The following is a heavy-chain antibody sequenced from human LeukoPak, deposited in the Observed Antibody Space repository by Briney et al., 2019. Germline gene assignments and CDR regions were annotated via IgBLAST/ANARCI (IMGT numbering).Heavy chain of an antibody. D-gene: IGHD3-22*01. CDR1: GGSISSGSYY. J-gene: IGHJ4*02. CDR3: AREASRYDSSGGSDY. Sequence: KPSETLSLTCTVSGGSISSGSYYWSWIRQPAGKGLEWIGRIYTSGSTNYNPSLKSRVTISVDTSKNQFSLKLSSVTAADTAVYYCAREASRYDSSGGSDYWGQGTLVAVSS. V-gene: IGHV4-61*02. CDR2: IYTSGST.